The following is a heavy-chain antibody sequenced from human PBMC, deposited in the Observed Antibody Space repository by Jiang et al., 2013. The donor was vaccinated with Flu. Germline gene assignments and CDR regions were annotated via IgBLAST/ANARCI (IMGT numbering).Heavy chain of an antibody. CDR2: FDPEDGET. Sequence: GAEVKKPGASVKVSCKVSGYTLTELSMHWVRQAPGKGLEWMGGFDPEDGETIYAQKFQGRVTMTEDTSTDTAYMELSSLRSEDTAVYYCATGLPGRDYGDYYSDAFDIWGQGTMVTVSS. D-gene: IGHD4-17*01. V-gene: IGHV1-24*01. CDR3: ATGLPGRDYGDYYSDAFDI. CDR1: GYTLTELS. J-gene: IGHJ3*02.